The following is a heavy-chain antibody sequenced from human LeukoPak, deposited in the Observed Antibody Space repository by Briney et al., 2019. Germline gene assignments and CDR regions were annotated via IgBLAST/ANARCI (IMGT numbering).Heavy chain of an antibody. CDR2: ISYDGSNK. CDR1: GFTFSSYA. D-gene: IGHD4-17*01. J-gene: IGHJ4*02. CDR3: ARVLNDYGDYVPFDY. V-gene: IGHV3-30*04. Sequence: GGSLRRSCAASGFTFSSYAMHWVRQAPGKGLEWVAVISYDGSNKYYADSVKGRFTISRDNSKNTLYLQMNSLRAEDTAVYYCARVLNDYGDYVPFDYWGQGTLVTVSS.